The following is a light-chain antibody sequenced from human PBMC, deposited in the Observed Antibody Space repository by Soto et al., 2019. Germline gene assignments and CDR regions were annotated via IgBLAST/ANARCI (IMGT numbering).Light chain of an antibody. V-gene: IGKV1-5*03. CDR1: QSISTW. Sequence: DIQMTQSPSTLSASVGDRFTIACRTSQSISTWLAWYQQKPGKAPKLLIYKAFNLESGVPSRFSGSGSGTEFTLTISSLQPDDFASYFCQHYSSYSWTFGQGTKVDI. CDR3: QHYSSYSWT. CDR2: KAF. J-gene: IGKJ1*01.